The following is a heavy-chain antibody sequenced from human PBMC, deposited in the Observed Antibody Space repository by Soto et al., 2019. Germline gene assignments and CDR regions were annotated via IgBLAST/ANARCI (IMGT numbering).Heavy chain of an antibody. Sequence: EVQLVESGGGLVQPGGSLRLSCAASGLTFSSYWMHWVRQAPGKGLVWVSRINTDGSSTTYADSVKGRFTISRDNTKHTLYLQMNSLRVEDTAVYYCARASGSNPHFDYWGQGTLVTVSS. V-gene: IGHV3-74*01. CDR2: INTDGSST. CDR1: GLTFSSYW. J-gene: IGHJ4*02. D-gene: IGHD1-26*01. CDR3: ARASGSNPHFDY.